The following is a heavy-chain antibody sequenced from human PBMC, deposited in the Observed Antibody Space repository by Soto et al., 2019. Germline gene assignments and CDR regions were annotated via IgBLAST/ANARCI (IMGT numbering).Heavy chain of an antibody. V-gene: IGHV3-23*01. D-gene: IGHD3-22*01. CDR3: AKDNFYYYDSSGYYRD. Sequence: SGGSLRLSCAASGFTFSSYAMSWVRQAPGKGLEWVSAISGSGGSTYYADSVKGRFTISRDNSKNTLYLQMNSLRAEDTAVYYCAKDNFYYYDSSGYYRDWGQGTLVTVSS. CDR1: GFTFSSYA. J-gene: IGHJ4*02. CDR2: ISGSGGST.